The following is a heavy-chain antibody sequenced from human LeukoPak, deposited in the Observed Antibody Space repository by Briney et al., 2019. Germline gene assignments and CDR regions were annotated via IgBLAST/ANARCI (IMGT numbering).Heavy chain of an antibody. CDR3: ARARLDSIVVVPAAIRNNWFDP. D-gene: IGHD2-2*02. Sequence: SETLSLTCAVYGGYFSGYYWSWIRQPPGKGLEWIGEINHSGSTNYNPSLKSRVTISVDTSKNQFSLKLSSVTAADTAVYYCARARLDSIVVVPAAIRNNWFDPWGQGTLVTVSS. CDR2: INHSGST. J-gene: IGHJ5*02. V-gene: IGHV4-34*01. CDR1: GGYFSGYY.